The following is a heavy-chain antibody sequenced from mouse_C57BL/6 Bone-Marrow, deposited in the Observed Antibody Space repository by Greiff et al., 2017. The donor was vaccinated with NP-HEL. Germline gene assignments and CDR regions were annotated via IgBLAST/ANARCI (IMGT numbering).Heavy chain of an antibody. D-gene: IGHD1-1*01. Sequence: QVQLQQSGAELVKPGASVKMSCHPSCSPFPPSPLPFLPPLPFHCLYLILNFHPYNDDTKYNEKFKGKATLTVEKSSSTVYLDLSRLTSDDSAVYYCARRSNFDYAMDYWGQGTSVTVSS. CDR1: CSPFPPSP. V-gene: IGHV1-47*01. CDR2: FHPYNDDT. CDR3: ARRSNFDYAMDY. J-gene: IGHJ4*01.